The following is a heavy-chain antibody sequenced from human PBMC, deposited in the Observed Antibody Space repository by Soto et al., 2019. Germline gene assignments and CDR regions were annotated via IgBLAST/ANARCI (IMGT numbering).Heavy chain of an antibody. D-gene: IGHD3-3*01. V-gene: IGHV4-30-4*01. CDR1: GDSISSGDYY. Sequence: SETLSLTCTVSGDSISSGDYYWSWIRQPPGKGLEWIAYIYYSGTTYYNPSLKSRVTMSVDTSKNLFSLKLSFVTAADTAVYYCARVRTIFGVVPPENWFDPWGQGTLVTVSS. CDR2: IYYSGTT. CDR3: ARVRTIFGVVPPENWFDP. J-gene: IGHJ5*02.